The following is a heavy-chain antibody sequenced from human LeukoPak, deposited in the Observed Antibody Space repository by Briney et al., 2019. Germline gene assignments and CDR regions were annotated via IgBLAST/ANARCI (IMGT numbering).Heavy chain of an antibody. V-gene: IGHV4-59*01. CDR1: GGSISSYY. CDR2: IYYSGST. CDR3: ARTITKTYNWFDP. D-gene: IGHD3-10*01. Sequence: SETLSLTCTVSGGSISSYYWSWIRQPPGKGLEWIGYIYYSGSTNYNPSLKSRVTISVDTSKNQFSLKLSSVTAADTAVYYCARTITKTYNWFDPWGQGTLVTVSS. J-gene: IGHJ5*02.